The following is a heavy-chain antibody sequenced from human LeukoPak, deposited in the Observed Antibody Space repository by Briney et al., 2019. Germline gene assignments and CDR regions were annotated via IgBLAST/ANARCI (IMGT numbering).Heavy chain of an antibody. J-gene: IGHJ6*03. D-gene: IGHD1-26*01. CDR2: INHSGST. CDR1: GFSVSSNY. V-gene: IGHV4-34*01. CDR3: ARKVGATYYYYYYYMDV. Sequence: GSLRLSCAASGFSVSSNYMSWIRQPPGKGLEWIGEINHSGSTNYNPSLKSRVTISVDTSKNQFSLKLSSVTAADTAVYYCARKVGATYYYYYYYMDVWGKGTTVTVSS.